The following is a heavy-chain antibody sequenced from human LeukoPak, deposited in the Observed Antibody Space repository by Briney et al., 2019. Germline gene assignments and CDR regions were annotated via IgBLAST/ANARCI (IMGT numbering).Heavy chain of an antibody. CDR3: ARTYYYDSSGGGDMDV. V-gene: IGHV1-69*13. CDR2: TIPLFGTA. J-gene: IGHJ6*03. D-gene: IGHD3-22*01. CDR1: GGTVSRYP. Sequence: GASVKVSCKASGGTVSRYPISWVRQAPGQGLEWMGGTIPLFGTANYAQKFQGRVTITADESTGTAYMELSSLRSEDTAVYYCARTYYYDSSGGGDMDVWGKGTTVTVSS.